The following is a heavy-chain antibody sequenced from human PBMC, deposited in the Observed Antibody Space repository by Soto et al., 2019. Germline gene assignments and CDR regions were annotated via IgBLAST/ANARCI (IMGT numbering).Heavy chain of an antibody. CDR1: GGSIINGGYY. V-gene: IGHV4-31*03. D-gene: IGHD3-3*01. J-gene: IGHJ6*02. CDR2: IYYSGST. CDR3: ARDVTDFWSGHEGMDV. Sequence: SETLSLTCTVSGGSIINGGYYWTWIRQHPGKGLELIGYIYYSGSTYYNPSLKSRVTISVDTSKNQFSLKLTSVTAADTAVYYCARDVTDFWSGHEGMDVWGQGTTVTVSS.